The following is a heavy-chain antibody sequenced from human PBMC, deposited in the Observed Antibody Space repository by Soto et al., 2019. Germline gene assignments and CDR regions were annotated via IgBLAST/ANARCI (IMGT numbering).Heavy chain of an antibody. V-gene: IGHV3-74*01. CDR3: VRDLGY. CDR2: INSDGSST. D-gene: IGHD3-16*01. J-gene: IGHJ4*02. CDR1: GFTFSTFW. Sequence: EVQLVESGGGLVQPGGSLRLSCEASGFTFSTFWMHWVRQAPGKGLVWVSRINSDGSSTNYADSVKGRVTISRDNVKNMVYLQLNSLRAEKTAVYDCVRDLGYWGQGTLVTVSS.